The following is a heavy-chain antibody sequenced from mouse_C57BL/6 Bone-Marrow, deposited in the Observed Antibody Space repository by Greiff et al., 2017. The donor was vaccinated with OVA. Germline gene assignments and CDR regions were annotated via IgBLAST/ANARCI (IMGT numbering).Heavy chain of an antibody. Sequence: EVKLVESGAELVRPGASVKLSCTASGFNIKDDYMHWVKQRPEQGLEWIGWIDPENGDTEYASKFQGKATITADTSSNTAYLQLSSLTSEDTAVYYCTTYDDAMDYWGQGTSVTVSS. CDR2: IDPENGDT. CDR1: GFNIKDDY. CDR3: TTYDDAMDY. J-gene: IGHJ4*01. V-gene: IGHV14-4*01. D-gene: IGHD2-12*01.